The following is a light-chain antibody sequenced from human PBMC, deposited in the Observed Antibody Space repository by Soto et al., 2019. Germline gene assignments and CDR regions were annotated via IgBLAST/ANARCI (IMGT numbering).Light chain of an antibody. V-gene: IGKV1-5*01. CDR1: QSIGRF. CDR3: QPLYIGLT. CDR2: DAS. Sequence: DIQMTQSPSTLSASVGDRVTITCRASQSIGRFLAWYQHQPGKAPKLLIYDASTLESGVPSRFSGTGSWTEFTFLFPPLQPEDFGPFYFQPLYIGLTFGQGTKVDFK. J-gene: IGKJ1*01.